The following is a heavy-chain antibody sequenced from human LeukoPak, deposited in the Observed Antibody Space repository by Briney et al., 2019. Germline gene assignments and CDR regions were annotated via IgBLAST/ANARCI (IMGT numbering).Heavy chain of an antibody. CDR2: IKQDGSEK. D-gene: IGHD1-26*01. Sequence: GGSLRLSCAASGFTFSGYWMSWVRQAPGKGLEGVANIKQDGSEKYYVDSVKGRFTISRDNAKNSLYLQMNSLRAEDTAVYYCTRDLRQGGSYAFDYWGQGTLVTVSS. CDR3: TRDLRQGGSYAFDY. J-gene: IGHJ4*02. V-gene: IGHV3-7*01. CDR1: GFTFSGYW.